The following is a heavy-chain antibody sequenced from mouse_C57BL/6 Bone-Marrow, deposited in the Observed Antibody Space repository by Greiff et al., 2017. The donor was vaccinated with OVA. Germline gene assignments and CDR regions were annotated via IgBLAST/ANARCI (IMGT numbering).Heavy chain of an antibody. CDR2: IYPGDGDT. Sequence: QVQLQQSGAELVKPGASVKISCKASGYAFSSYWMNWVKQRPGKGLEWIGQIYPGDGDTNYNGKFKGKATLTADNSSSTAYMQLSSLTSEDSAVYFCARWTTVVVYYFDYWGQGTTLTVSS. CDR1: GYAFSSYW. D-gene: IGHD1-1*01. J-gene: IGHJ2*01. CDR3: ARWTTVVVYYFDY. V-gene: IGHV1-80*01.